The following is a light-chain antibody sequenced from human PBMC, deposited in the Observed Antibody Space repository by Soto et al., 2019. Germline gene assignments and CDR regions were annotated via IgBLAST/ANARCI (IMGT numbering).Light chain of an antibody. Sequence: AIQMTQSPSSLSASVGDRVTITCRASQGIRNDLDWFQQKPGKAPKLLIYDASNLQSGVPARCSGSGSGTDFTLTISSLQPEDFATYYCLPTYFYPYTFGPGTKVDIK. CDR3: LPTYFYPYT. CDR1: QGIRND. J-gene: IGKJ3*01. CDR2: DAS. V-gene: IGKV1-6*01.